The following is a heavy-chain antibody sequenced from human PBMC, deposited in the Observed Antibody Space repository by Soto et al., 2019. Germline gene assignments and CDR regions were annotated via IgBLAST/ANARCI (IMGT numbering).Heavy chain of an antibody. CDR3: ASRERVGAFDI. D-gene: IGHD1-26*01. CDR2: IIPILGSA. J-gene: IGHJ3*02. Sequence: GASVKVSCKASGGTLSNYAITWVLQAPGQGLEWMGGIIPILGSANYAQKFQDRVTITADESTSTSYMELSSLRSEDAAVYYCASRERVGAFDIWGQGTMVTVSS. V-gene: IGHV1-69*13. CDR1: GGTLSNYA.